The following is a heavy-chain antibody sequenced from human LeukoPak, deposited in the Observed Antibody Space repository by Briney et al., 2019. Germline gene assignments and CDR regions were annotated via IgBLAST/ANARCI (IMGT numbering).Heavy chain of an antibody. CDR2: ISSSGSTI. D-gene: IGHD2-2*01. V-gene: IGHV3-48*03. CDR1: GFTFSSYE. J-gene: IGHJ5*02. Sequence: GGSLRLSCAASGFTFSSYEVNWVRQAPGKGLEWVSYISSSGSTIYYADSVKGRFTISRDNAKNSLYLQMNSLRAEDTAVYYCARGLGLQYANNWFDPWGQGTLVTVSS. CDR3: ARGLGLQYANNWFDP.